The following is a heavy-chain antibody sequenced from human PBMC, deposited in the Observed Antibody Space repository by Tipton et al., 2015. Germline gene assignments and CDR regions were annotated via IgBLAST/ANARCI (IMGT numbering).Heavy chain of an antibody. CDR1: GDSINSGGYY. J-gene: IGHJ5*02. CDR3: ARHSWVGSSSSLNWFDP. Sequence: LRLSCTVSGDSINSGGYYWAWIRQTPQKGLEWIGSIYYSGSTYPNPSLKSRVTILVDTSKNQFSLNMNSLTATDTAVYYCARHSWVGSSSSLNWFDPWGQGTLVTVSS. V-gene: IGHV4-39*01. CDR2: IYYSGST. D-gene: IGHD6-6*01.